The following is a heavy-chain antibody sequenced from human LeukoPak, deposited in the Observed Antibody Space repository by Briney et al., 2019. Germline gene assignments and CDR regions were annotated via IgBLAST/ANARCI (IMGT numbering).Heavy chain of an antibody. CDR2: TNPNSGGT. J-gene: IGHJ4*02. Sequence: ASVTVTFTASGYAFTFYYMHWVRQAPGQGLEWMGWTNPNSGGTNYAHEVQGRVTITMDTSISKAYLELKRMSPDDTAVAYCSSQNSRGLVEWLFWGQGTLGTVSS. V-gene: IGHV1-2*02. CDR3: SSQNSRGLVEWLF. CDR1: GYAFTFYY. D-gene: IGHD3-3*01.